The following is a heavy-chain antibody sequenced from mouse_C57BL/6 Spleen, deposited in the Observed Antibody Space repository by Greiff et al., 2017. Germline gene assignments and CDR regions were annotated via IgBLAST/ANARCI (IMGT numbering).Heavy chain of an antibody. CDR3: AISLMDY. Sequence: LQESGPELVKPGASVKISCKASGYAFSSSWMNWVKQRPGKGLEWIGRIYPGDGDTNYNGKFKGKATLTADKSSSTAFMQLSSLTSEDSAVYFCAISLMDYWGQGTSVTVSS. V-gene: IGHV1-82*01. J-gene: IGHJ4*01. CDR1: GYAFSSSW. CDR2: IYPGDGDT.